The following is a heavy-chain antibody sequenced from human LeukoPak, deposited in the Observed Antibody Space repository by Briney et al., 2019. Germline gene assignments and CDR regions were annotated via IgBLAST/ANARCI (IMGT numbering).Heavy chain of an antibody. Sequence: GGSLRLSCAASGFTFDDYAMHWVRHAPGKGLEWVSGISWNSGSIGYADSVKGRFTISRDNAKNSLYLQMNSLRAEDTALYYCAKDRIGYCSSTSCSAPFDYWGQGTPVTVSS. D-gene: IGHD2-2*01. V-gene: IGHV3-9*01. J-gene: IGHJ4*02. CDR2: ISWNSGSI. CDR1: GFTFDDYA. CDR3: AKDRIGYCSSTSCSAPFDY.